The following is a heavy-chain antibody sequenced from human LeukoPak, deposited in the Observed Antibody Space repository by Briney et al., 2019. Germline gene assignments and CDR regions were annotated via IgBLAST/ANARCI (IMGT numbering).Heavy chain of an antibody. CDR2: ISGSGGST. CDR3: AKASPDNPMVRGGKLNLCDP. CDR1: RFTLSNYG. J-gene: IGHJ5*02. Sequence: AGALRLSCAASRFTLSNYGMSWVRQAPGKGLEWVSAISGSGGSTYYADSVKGRFTISRDNSKNTLYLQMNSLRAEEPAVYYCAKASPDNPMVRGGKLNLCDPWGQGTLVTVSS. V-gene: IGHV3-23*01. D-gene: IGHD3-10*01.